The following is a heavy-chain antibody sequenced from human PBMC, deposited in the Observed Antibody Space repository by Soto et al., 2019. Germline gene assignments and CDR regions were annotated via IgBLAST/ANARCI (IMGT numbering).Heavy chain of an antibody. CDR1: GGTFSSYA. CDR2: IIPIFGTA. Sequence: QVQLVQSGAEVKKPGSSVKVSCKASGGTFSSYAISWVRQAPGQGLEWMGGIIPIFGTANYAQKFQGRVTITSDESTSTAYMELSSLRSEDTAVYYCARENEIAAACSQNYYYYGMDVWGQGTTVTVTS. V-gene: IGHV1-69*01. CDR3: ARENEIAAACSQNYYYYGMDV. D-gene: IGHD6-13*01. J-gene: IGHJ6*02.